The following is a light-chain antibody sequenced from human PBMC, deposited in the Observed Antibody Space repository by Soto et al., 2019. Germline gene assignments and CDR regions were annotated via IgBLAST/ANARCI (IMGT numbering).Light chain of an antibody. CDR1: SGDVCAYNS. CDR2: DVS. J-gene: IGLJ2*01. V-gene: IGLV2-14*03. CDR3: SSYTTGSTVV. Sequence: QSALTQPASVSGSPGQSITISCTGTSGDVCAYNSVSLYQQHTGKAPKLMIYDVSNRPSGVSNRFSGSKSVNTASLTISGLQAEDEADYYCSSYTTGSTVVFGGGTKLTV.